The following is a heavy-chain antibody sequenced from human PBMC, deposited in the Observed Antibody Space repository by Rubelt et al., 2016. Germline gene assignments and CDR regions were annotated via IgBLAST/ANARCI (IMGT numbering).Heavy chain of an antibody. CDR2: ISSGGSYI. CDR3: ATAPAGTVYYGMDV. Sequence: GQLVESGGGLVQPGGSLRLSCAASGFTFSSYSMNWVRQAPGKGLEWVSSISSGGSYIFYADSAKGRFTMSRDNAKKSVYLQMNSLRAEDTAVYYCATAPAGTVYYGMDVWGQGTTVTVSS. CDR1: GFTFSSYS. D-gene: IGHD6-13*01. J-gene: IGHJ6*02. V-gene: IGHV3-21*01.